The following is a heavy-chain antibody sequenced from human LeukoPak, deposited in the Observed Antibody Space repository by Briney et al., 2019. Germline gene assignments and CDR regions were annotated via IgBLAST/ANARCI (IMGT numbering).Heavy chain of an antibody. D-gene: IGHD3-10*01. J-gene: IGHJ4*02. CDR1: GFTFNRHG. CDR3: AKDGLLSGSGSYYYFDY. Sequence: GGTLRLSCAASGFTFNRHGMNWVRQTPGKGLEWVSGISGSSDTTYYADSVKGRFTISRDNAKNSLYLQMNSLRAEDTALYYCAKDGLLSGSGSYYYFDYWGQGTLVTVSS. V-gene: IGHV3-23*01. CDR2: ISGSSDTT.